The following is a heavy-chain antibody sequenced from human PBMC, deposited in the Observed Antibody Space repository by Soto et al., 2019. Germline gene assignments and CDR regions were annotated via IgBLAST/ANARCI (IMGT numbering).Heavy chain of an antibody. CDR3: ARQGDSRILRDTFDI. CDR1: GYTFTHYA. D-gene: IGHD2-8*01. CDR2: INTDNGNT. V-gene: IGHV1-3*04. Sequence: QVQLVQSGAEVKQPGASVKVSCKSSGYTFTHYAMHWVRQAPGQGLEWLGWINTDNGNTAFSQKFQGRVSITMDTTASTAYVELRSLISEDTAVYYCARQGDSRILRDTFDIWGQGTVVTVAS. J-gene: IGHJ3*02.